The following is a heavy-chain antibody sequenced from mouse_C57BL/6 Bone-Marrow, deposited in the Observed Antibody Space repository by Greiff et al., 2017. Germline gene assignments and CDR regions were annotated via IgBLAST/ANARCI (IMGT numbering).Heavy chain of an antibody. D-gene: IGHD2-5*01. V-gene: IGHV14-4*01. J-gene: IGHJ2*01. CDR2: IDPENGDT. CDR3: TVYSNCGY. Sequence: VQLQQSGAELVRPGASVKLSCTASGFNIKDDYMHWVKQRPEQGLEWIGWIDPENGDTEYASKFQGKATIAADTSSNTAYLQLSSLTSEDAAVYYCTVYSNCGYWGQGTTLTVSS. CDR1: GFNIKDDY.